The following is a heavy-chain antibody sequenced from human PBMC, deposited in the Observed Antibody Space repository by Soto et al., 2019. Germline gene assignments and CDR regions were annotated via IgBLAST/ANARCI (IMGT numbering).Heavy chain of an antibody. V-gene: IGHV3-9*01. CDR2: ITWNSNSI. CDR1: GFTFDDYA. Sequence: EVQLVESGGGLVQPGRSLRLSCAASGFTFDDYAMQWVRQAPGKGLEWVSGITWNSNSIAYADSVKGRFTISRDNAKNSLYLHVNSLRAEDTALYYCARGSSFDYWGQGTLVTVSS. J-gene: IGHJ4*02. D-gene: IGHD1-26*01. CDR3: ARGSSFDY.